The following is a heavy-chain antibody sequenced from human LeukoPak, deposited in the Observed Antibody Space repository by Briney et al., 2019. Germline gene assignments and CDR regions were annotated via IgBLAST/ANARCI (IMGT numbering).Heavy chain of an antibody. CDR3: AKESFWDSSGWSDY. J-gene: IGHJ4*02. Sequence: RGSLRLSCAASGFTFSSYAMSWVRQAPGKGLEWVSAISGSGGSTYYADSVKGRFTISRDNSKNTLYLQMNSLRAEDTAVYYCAKESFWDSSGWSDYWGQGTLVTVSS. D-gene: IGHD6-19*01. CDR1: GFTFSSYA. CDR2: ISGSGGST. V-gene: IGHV3-23*01.